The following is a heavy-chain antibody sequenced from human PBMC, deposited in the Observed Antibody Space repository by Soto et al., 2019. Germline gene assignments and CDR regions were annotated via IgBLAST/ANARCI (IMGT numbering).Heavy chain of an antibody. Sequence: GGSLRLSCVASGFPFSKFAMTWFRQAPGKGLECVSSIGSSGVNTRYADSVRGRFTVSRDNSENTLYLHINSLRAEDTAVYYCARHSRGVVRGDDYWGQGTLVTVSS. D-gene: IGHD3-10*01. CDR1: GFPFSKFA. V-gene: IGHV3-23*01. CDR2: IGSSGVNT. CDR3: ARHSRGVVRGDDY. J-gene: IGHJ4*02.